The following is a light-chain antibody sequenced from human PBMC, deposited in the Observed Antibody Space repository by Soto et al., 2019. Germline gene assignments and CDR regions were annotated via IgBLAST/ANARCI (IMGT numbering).Light chain of an antibody. CDR3: LQDYSYPRT. J-gene: IGKJ1*01. V-gene: IGKV1-6*01. CDR2: GAS. CDR1: QGIRTD. Sequence: AVQMTQSPSSLSASVGDRVTITCRASQGIRTDLGWYQQTPGKTPKLLISGASSLQSGVPSRCSGSGSGADFTLTIRSLQPEDSATYYCLQDYSYPRTFGQGTKVDIK.